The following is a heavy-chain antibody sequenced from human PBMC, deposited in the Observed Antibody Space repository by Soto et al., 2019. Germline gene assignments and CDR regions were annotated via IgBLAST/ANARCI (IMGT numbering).Heavy chain of an antibody. Sequence: QVQLVQSGAEVKKPGASVKVSCKASGYTFTSYAMHWVRQAPGQRLEWMGWINAGNGNTKYSQKFQGRVTITRDTSASTAYMALSSLRSEDTAVYYCARPKLELNEYYFDYWGQGTLVTVSS. D-gene: IGHD1-7*01. CDR2: INAGNGNT. CDR1: GYTFTSYA. V-gene: IGHV1-3*01. CDR3: ARPKLELNEYYFDY. J-gene: IGHJ4*02.